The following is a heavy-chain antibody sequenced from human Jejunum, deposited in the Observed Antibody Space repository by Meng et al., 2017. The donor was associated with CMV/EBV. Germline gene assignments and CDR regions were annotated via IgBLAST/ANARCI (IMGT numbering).Heavy chain of an antibody. CDR1: GFTFRSYA. V-gene: IGHV3-30*04. Sequence: SGFTFRSYAMHWVRQAPGKGLEWVAVISYDGSNKYYADSVKGRFTIYRDNTKNTLDLQMNSLRAEDTAVYYCARDRCSSTSCYISYWGQGTLVTVSS. J-gene: IGHJ4*02. D-gene: IGHD2-2*02. CDR2: ISYDGSNK. CDR3: ARDRCSSTSCYISY.